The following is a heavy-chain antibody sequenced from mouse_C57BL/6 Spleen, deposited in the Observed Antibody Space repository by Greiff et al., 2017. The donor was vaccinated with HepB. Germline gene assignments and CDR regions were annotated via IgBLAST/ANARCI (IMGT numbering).Heavy chain of an antibody. Sequence: EVKLMESGGGLVQPGGSLSLSCAASGFTFTDYYMSWVRQPPGKALEWLGFIRNKANGYTTEYSASVKGRFTISRDNSQSILYLQMNALRAEDSATYYCARYWSYDGYPFAYWGQGTLVTVSA. D-gene: IGHD2-3*01. CDR3: ARYWSYDGYPFAY. V-gene: IGHV7-3*01. CDR1: GFTFTDYY. J-gene: IGHJ3*01. CDR2: IRNKANGYTT.